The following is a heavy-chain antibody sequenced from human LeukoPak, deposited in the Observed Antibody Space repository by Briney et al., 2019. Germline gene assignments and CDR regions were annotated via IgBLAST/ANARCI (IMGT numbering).Heavy chain of an antibody. CDR3: ARGIMVAGKGYFDY. J-gene: IGHJ4*02. D-gene: IGHD6-19*01. V-gene: IGHV1-2*02. CDR2: INPNSGGT. Sequence: RASVKVSCKAYGYTFTGYFMHWVRQAPGQGLEWMGWINPNSGGTHYAQKFQGRVTMTRDTSISTAYMELSNLRSDDAALYYCARGIMVAGKGYFDYWGQGSLVTVSS. CDR1: GYTFTGYF.